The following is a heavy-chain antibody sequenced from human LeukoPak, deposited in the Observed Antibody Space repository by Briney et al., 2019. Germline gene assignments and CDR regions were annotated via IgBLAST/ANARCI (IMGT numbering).Heavy chain of an antibody. CDR3: TKVATTPVWAPDL. Sequence: GGFLRLSCVVSGLTVRNNYMSWVRQAPGKGLEWVSIIQSDGTTIYADFVKGRFTISRDTSKNRLYLEMDSLRAEDTAIYYCTKVATTPVWAPDLWGQGTLVTVSS. CDR2: IQSDGTT. CDR1: GLTVRNNY. V-gene: IGHV3-53*01. D-gene: IGHD1-1*01. J-gene: IGHJ4*02.